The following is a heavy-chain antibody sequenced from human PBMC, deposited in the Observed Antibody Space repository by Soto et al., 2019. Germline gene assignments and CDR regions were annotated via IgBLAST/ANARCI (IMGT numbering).Heavy chain of an antibody. J-gene: IGHJ5*02. Sequence: SETLSLTCTVSGGSISNSRYYWAWIRQPPGKGLEWIGSIYHTGNTYYNPSLRSRVTISVDTSKNQFSLKLTSVTAADTAAYYCARDYYDSSDYTTNWFDPWGQGTLVTVSS. D-gene: IGHD3-22*01. CDR3: ARDYYDSSDYTTNWFDP. CDR1: GGSISNSRYY. CDR2: IYHTGNT. V-gene: IGHV4-39*01.